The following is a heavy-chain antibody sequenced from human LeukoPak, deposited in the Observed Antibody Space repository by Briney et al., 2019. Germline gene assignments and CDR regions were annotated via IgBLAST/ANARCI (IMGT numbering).Heavy chain of an antibody. V-gene: IGHV4-34*01. CDR3: ARVDFWSGYYFRWFDP. D-gene: IGHD3-3*01. CDR2: INHSGST. J-gene: IGHJ5*02. CDR1: GGSFSGYY. Sequence: SETLSLTCAVYGGSFSGYYWSWIRQPPGKGLEWIGEINHSGSTNYNPSLKSRVTISVDTSKNQFSLKLSSVTAADTAVYHCARVDFWSGYYFRWFDPWGQGTLVTVSS.